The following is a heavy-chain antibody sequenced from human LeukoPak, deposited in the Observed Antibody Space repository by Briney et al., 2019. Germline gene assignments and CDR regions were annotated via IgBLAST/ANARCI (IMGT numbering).Heavy chain of an antibody. CDR1: GGSISSYY. CDR2: IYTSGST. V-gene: IGHV4-4*09. D-gene: IGHD3-22*01. J-gene: IGHJ6*03. Sequence: SETLSPTCTVSGGSISSYYWSWIRQPPGNGLEWIGYIYTSGSTNYNPSLKSRVTISVDTSKNQFSLNLSSVNAADTAVYYCARAGSVGGYSVYYYYMDVWGKGTTVTVSS. CDR3: ARAGSVGGYSVYYYYMDV.